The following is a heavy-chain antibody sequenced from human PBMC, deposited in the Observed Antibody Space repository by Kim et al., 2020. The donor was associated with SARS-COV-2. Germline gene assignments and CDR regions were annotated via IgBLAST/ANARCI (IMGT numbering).Heavy chain of an antibody. CDR2: ISGSGGST. D-gene: IGHD3-10*01. CDR1: GFSFSSCA. CDR3: AKVLPGTYYFDY. Sequence: GGSLRLSCVASGFSFSSCAMSWVRQAPGKGLEWVSGISGSGGSTYHADSVKGRFTVSRDNSKNTLYLQMNSLRAEDTAVYYCAKVLPGTYYFDYWGQGTL. V-gene: IGHV3-23*01. J-gene: IGHJ4*02.